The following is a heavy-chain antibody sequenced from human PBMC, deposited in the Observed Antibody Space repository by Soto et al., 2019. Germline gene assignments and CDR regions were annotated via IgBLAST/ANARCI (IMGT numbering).Heavy chain of an antibody. CDR2: IRTTGST. CDR1: GFAVSNHY. J-gene: IGHJ6*02. Sequence: GGSLRLSCAASGFAVSNHYMNWVRQAPGKGLEWVSIIRTTGSTYYADSAKGRFTIPRDNSKTTVSLEMKSLRVEDTAVYYCARNSMMDVWAQGTTVTVSS. CDR3: ARNSMMDV. V-gene: IGHV3-53*01.